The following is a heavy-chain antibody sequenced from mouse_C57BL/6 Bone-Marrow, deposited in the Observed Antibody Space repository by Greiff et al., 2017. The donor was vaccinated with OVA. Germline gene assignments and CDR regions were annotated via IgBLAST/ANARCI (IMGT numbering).Heavy chain of an antibody. D-gene: IGHD2-1*01. CDR1: GYTFTSYW. CDR3: TRWRLSGYGNYVDY. J-gene: IGHJ2*01. V-gene: IGHV1-5*01. CDR2: IYPGNSDT. Sequence: EVQLQQSGTVLARPGASVKMSCKTSGYTFTSYWMHWVKQRPGPGLEWIGAIYPGNSDTSYNQKFKGKAKLTAVTSASTAYMELSSLTNEDSAVYYCTRWRLSGYGNYVDYWGQGTTLTVSS.